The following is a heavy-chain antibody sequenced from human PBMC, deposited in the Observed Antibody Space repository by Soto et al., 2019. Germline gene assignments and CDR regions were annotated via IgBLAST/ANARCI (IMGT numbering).Heavy chain of an antibody. CDR3: ARTNTAMVTGWFDP. CDR2: IIPIFGTA. J-gene: IGHJ5*02. CDR1: GGTFSSYA. D-gene: IGHD5-18*01. Sequence: QVQLVQSGAEVKKPGSSVKVSCKASGGTFSSYAISWVRQAPGQGLEWMGGIIPIFGTANYAQKFQGRVTITADESTSTVYMELSSLRSGDTAVYYCARTNTAMVTGWFDPWGPGTLVTVSS. V-gene: IGHV1-69*12.